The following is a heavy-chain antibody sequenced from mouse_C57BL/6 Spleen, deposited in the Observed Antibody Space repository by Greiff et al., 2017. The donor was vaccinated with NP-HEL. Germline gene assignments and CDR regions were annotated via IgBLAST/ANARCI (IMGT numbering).Heavy chain of an antibody. Sequence: EVQVVESGGGLVQSGRSLRLSCATSGFTFSDFYMEWVRQAPGKGLEWIAASRNKANDYTTEYSASVKGRFIVSRDTSQSILYLQMNALRAEDTAIYYCARLGGNYWYFDVWGTGTTVTVSS. D-gene: IGHD2-1*01. CDR3: ARLGGNYWYFDV. CDR1: GFTFSDFY. CDR2: SRNKANDYTT. J-gene: IGHJ1*03. V-gene: IGHV7-1*01.